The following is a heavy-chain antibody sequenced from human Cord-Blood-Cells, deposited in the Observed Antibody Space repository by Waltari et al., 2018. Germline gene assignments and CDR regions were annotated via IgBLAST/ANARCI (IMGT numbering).Heavy chain of an antibody. V-gene: IGHV3-9*01. CDR3: AKAGEKSYYYGMDV. CDR2: ISWNSGSI. J-gene: IGHJ6*02. D-gene: IGHD3-16*01. Sequence: EVQLVESGGGLVQPGRSLRLSCAASGFTFDDYAMHWFRQAPGKGLEWVSGISWNSGSIGYADSVKGRFTISRDNAKNSLYLQMNSLRAEDTALYYCAKAGEKSYYYGMDVWGQGTTVTVSS. CDR1: GFTFDDYA.